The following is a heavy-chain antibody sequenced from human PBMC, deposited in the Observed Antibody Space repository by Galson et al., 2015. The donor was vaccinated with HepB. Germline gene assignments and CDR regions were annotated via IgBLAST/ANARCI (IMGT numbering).Heavy chain of an antibody. CDR2: ISSSRSTI. V-gene: IGHV3-48*02. D-gene: IGHD1-26*01. Sequence: SLRLSCAASGFTFRRYRMNWVRQAPGKGLEWVSYISSSRSTIYYADSVEGRFTISRDNAKNSLYVQMNSLRDEDTAVYYCARDGNATGQFYHFYYGMDVWGQSTTVTVSS. CDR1: GFTFRRYR. CDR3: ARDGNATGQFYHFYYGMDV. J-gene: IGHJ6*02.